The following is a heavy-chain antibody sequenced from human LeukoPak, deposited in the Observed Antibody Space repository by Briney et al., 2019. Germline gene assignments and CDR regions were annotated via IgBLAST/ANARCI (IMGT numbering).Heavy chain of an antibody. D-gene: IGHD2/OR15-2a*01. J-gene: IGHJ3*02. CDR3: ARGEKVIGYAFDI. CDR1: GFTFSNYG. CDR2: ISYDGSDE. Sequence: GGSLRLSCAASGFTFSNYGMHWVRQAPGKGLEWVAVISYDGSDEFYADSVKGRFTISRDNSKNTLYLQMNSLRTEDTAVYYCARGEKVIGYAFDIWGQGTMVTVSS. V-gene: IGHV3-30*03.